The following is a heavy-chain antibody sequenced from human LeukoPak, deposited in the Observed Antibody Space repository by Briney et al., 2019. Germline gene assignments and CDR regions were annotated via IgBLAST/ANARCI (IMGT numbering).Heavy chain of an antibody. Sequence: ASVKVSCKASGYTFTGYYMHWVRQAPGQGLEWMGWINPNSGGTNYAQKFQGRVTMTRDTSISTAYMELSGPRSDDKAVYYCANTRGRLGYSSSLYNWFYPWGQGTLVTVSS. CDR2: INPNSGGT. J-gene: IGHJ5*02. D-gene: IGHD6-13*01. CDR3: ANTRGRLGYSSSLYNWFYP. CDR1: GYTFTGYY. V-gene: IGHV1-2*02.